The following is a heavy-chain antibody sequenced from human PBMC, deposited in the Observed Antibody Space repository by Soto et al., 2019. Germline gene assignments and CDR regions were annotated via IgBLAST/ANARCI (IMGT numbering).Heavy chain of an antibody. CDR3: ASRDPGTSVDY. V-gene: IGHV4-4*02. CDR2: IYRTGST. Sequence: PSETLSVSCAVSGGSCSSNNWWTWVRQPPGQGLEWIGEIYRTGSTNYNPSLKSRVTISLDKSENQFSLKVTSLTAADTAVYYCASRDPGTSVDYWGQGTLVTVSS. CDR1: GGSCSSNNW. D-gene: IGHD1-7*01. J-gene: IGHJ4*02.